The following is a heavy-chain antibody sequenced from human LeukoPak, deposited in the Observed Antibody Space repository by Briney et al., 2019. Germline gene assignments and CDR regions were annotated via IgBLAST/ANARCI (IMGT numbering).Heavy chain of an antibody. Sequence: PSETLSLTCTVSGGSISSYYWCLIRQPPGKGLEWIGYIHCSGSTNYNPSLKSRVTISLDTSKNQFSLKLSSVTAADTAVYYCARDTFDIWGQGTMVTVSP. CDR3: ARDTFDI. J-gene: IGHJ3*02. CDR1: GGSISSYY. CDR2: IHCSGST. V-gene: IGHV4-59*01.